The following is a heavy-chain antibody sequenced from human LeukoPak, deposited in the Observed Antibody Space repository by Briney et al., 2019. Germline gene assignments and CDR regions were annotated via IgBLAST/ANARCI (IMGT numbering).Heavy chain of an antibody. CDR1: GYSFMSYW. V-gene: IGHV5-51*01. Sequence: GESLKIPCKGSGYSFMSYWIGWVRQMPGKGLEWMGIISPGDSDTRSSPSVQGQVTISADKSINTAYLQWSSLKASDTAMYYCANSFLEGFDPWGQGTLVTVSS. J-gene: IGHJ5*02. D-gene: IGHD2-15*01. CDR3: ANSFLEGFDP. CDR2: ISPGDSDT.